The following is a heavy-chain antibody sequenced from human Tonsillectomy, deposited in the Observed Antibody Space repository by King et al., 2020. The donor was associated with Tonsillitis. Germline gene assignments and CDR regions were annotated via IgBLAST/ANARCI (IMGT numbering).Heavy chain of an antibody. CDR2: ISWNSGSI. CDR3: VKDMRSRFGYSDNAAFDI. CDR1: GFTFEEHA. Sequence: VQLVESGGGLGQPGRSLRLSCASSGFTFEEHAMHWVRQAPGKGLEWVSGISWNSGSIGYADSVKGRFTISRDNAKNSPYLQMNSLRAEDTAVYYCVKDMRSRFGYSDNAAFDIWGQGTMVTVSS. D-gene: IGHD5-12*01. J-gene: IGHJ3*02. V-gene: IGHV3-9*01.